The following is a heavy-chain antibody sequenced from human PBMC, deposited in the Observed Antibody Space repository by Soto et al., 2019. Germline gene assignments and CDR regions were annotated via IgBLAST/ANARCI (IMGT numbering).Heavy chain of an antibody. V-gene: IGHV4-30-4*08. CDR2: IHYTGSI. CDR1: GGSISSEYFH. D-gene: IGHD2-21*02. CDR3: AREDDGGDRDYYGLDV. J-gene: IGHJ6*02. Sequence: SETLFLTCAVSGGSISSEYFHWTWIRQSPGKGLEWIGYIHYTGSIMYNPSFKSRLTMAVDTTKNQFSLQLTSVTAADTAVYFCAREDDGGDRDYYGLDVWGQGTKVTVSS.